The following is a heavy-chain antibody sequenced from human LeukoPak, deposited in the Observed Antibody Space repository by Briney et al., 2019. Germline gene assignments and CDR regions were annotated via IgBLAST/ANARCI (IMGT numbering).Heavy chain of an antibody. Sequence: PGGALRLSCATSGFTFTIFGINWVRQAPGKGPEGVSYIDARSGITYYADSVQGRFTISRDNAKESVFLQVNGLRVDDTAVYYCARTYDFGRGRLGDAFDKWGQGTAVIVS. J-gene: IGHJ3*02. CDR1: GFTFTIFG. CDR3: ARTYDFGRGRLGDAFDK. D-gene: IGHD3-3*01. CDR2: IDARSGIT. V-gene: IGHV3-48*01.